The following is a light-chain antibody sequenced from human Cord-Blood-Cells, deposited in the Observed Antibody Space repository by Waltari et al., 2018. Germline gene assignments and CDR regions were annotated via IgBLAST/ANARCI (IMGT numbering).Light chain of an antibody. CDR1: QSVLYSSNNKNY. CDR3: QQYYSTPF. CDR2: WAS. J-gene: IGKJ3*01. V-gene: IGKV4-1*01. Sequence: DIVMTQSPDSLAVSLGERATINCKSSQSVLYSSNNKNYLAWYQQKPGQPPKLLIYWASTRESGVPDRFSGSGSGTDFTLTISSLQAEDVAVYYCQQYYSTPFFGPGTKVDFK.